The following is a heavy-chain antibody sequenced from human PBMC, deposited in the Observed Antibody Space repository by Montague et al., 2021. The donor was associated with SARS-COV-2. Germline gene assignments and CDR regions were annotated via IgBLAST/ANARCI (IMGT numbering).Heavy chain of an antibody. J-gene: IGHJ4*02. Sequence: SETLSLTCTVSGDSISSSDHYWGWIRQPPGKGLEWLGIVYYSGYTYYNPSVKGRVTISIDASKNQFSLKLNSLTATDTAIYHCARRMLRGDYFDFWGQGTLLTVSS. D-gene: IGHD2-15*01. CDR3: ARRMLRGDYFDF. CDR2: VYYSGYT. CDR1: GDSISSSDHY. V-gene: IGHV4-39*01.